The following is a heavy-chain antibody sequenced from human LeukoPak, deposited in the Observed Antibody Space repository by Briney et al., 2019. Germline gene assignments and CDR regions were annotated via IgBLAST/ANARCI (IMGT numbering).Heavy chain of an antibody. CDR2: ISGSGGST. Sequence: ETLSLTCAVYGGSFSGYYWSWIRQPPGKGLEWVSAISGSGGSTYYADSVKGRFTISRDNSKNTLYLQMNSLRAEDTAVYYCAKDNVVALDYWGQGTLVTVSS. V-gene: IGHV3-23*01. J-gene: IGHJ4*02. D-gene: IGHD2-21*01. CDR1: GGSFSGYY. CDR3: AKDNVVALDY.